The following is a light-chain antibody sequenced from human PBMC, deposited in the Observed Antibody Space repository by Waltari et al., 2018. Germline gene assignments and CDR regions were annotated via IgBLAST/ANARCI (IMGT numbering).Light chain of an antibody. J-gene: IGKJ1*01. CDR1: QSVSRT. CDR3: QHYVRLPAT. Sequence: EIVLKQSPGTLSLPPGERATLSCRASQSVSRTLAWYQQKPGQAPRLLIFGASNRATGIPDRFSGSGSGTDFSLIITRLEPEDSAMYYCQHYVRLPATFGQGTKVEIK. V-gene: IGKV3-20*01. CDR2: GAS.